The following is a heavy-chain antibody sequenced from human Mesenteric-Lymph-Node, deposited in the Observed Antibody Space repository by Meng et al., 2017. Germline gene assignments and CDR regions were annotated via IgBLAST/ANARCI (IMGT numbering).Heavy chain of an antibody. V-gene: IGHV4-4*07. CDR3: ARDIDI. CDR2: IFTSGTT. Sequence: SETLSLTCAVSGGSINSYSWTWIRQPAGKGLEWIGRIFTSGTTNYNPSLKSRVTISVDKSKNQFSLKLSSVTAADTAVYYCARDIDIWGQGTMVTVSS. CDR1: GGSINSYS. J-gene: IGHJ3*02.